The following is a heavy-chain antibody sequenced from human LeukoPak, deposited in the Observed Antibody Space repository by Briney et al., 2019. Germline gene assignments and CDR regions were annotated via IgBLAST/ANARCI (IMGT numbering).Heavy chain of an antibody. D-gene: IGHD6-19*01. CDR2: IYYSGRT. CDR3: ARGYSSGWYYYYYMDV. CDR1: GGSISSYY. V-gene: IGHV4-59*01. Sequence: KASETLSLTCTVSGGSISSYYWSWIRQPPGKGLEWIGYIYYSGRTNYNPSPRSRVTISVDTSKNQFSLKLSSVTAADTAVYYCARGYSSGWYYYYYMDVWGKGTTVTVSS. J-gene: IGHJ6*03.